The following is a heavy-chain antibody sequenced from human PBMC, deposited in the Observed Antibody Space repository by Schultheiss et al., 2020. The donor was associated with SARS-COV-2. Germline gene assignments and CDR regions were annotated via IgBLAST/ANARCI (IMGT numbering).Heavy chain of an antibody. V-gene: IGHV1-18*04. CDR3: ARDIGGGFDY. J-gene: IGHJ4*02. CDR1: GYTFTGYY. Sequence: ASVKVSCKASGYTFTGYYMHWVRQAPGQGLEWMGWISAYNGNTKYAQNLQGRVTMTTDTSTTTTFMELRSLRGDDTAVYYCARDIGGGFDYWGQGTLVTVSS. CDR2: ISAYNGNT.